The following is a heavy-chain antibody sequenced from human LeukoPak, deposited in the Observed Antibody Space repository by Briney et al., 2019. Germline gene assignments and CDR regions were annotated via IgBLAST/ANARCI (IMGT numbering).Heavy chain of an antibody. CDR2: ISGSGGST. J-gene: IGHJ5*02. CDR3: AKDYGYSYGYNWFDP. CDR1: GFTFSSYA. V-gene: IGHV3-23*01. Sequence: GGSLRLSCAASGFTFSSYAMSWVRQAPGKGLEWVSAISGSGGSTYYADSVKGRFTISRDNSKNTLYLQMNGLRAEDTAVYYCAKDYGYSYGYNWFDPWGQGTLVTVSS. D-gene: IGHD5-18*01.